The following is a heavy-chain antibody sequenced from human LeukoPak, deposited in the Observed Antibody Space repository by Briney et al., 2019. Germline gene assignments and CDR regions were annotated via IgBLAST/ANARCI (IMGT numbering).Heavy chain of an antibody. CDR3: AGFSGSFSYFHY. CDR1: GYTFTNFA. Sequence: GASVKVSCKASGYTFTNFAVNWVRQAPGQGLEWMGWINADTGNPKYAQDFTGRFVFSLDPSVGTAYLQISSLKAEDTAVYYCAGFSGSFSYFHYWGQGTLVTVSS. V-gene: IGHV7-4-1*02. CDR2: INADTGNP. D-gene: IGHD3-10*01. J-gene: IGHJ4*02.